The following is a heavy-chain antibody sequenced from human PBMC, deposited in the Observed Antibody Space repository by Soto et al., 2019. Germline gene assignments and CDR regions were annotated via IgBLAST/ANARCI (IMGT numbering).Heavy chain of an antibody. Sequence: PGGSLRLSCAASGFTFSSYAMIWVRHAPGKGLEWGSAISGSGGSTYYEDPVKGRYINSRDNTKNTMYLQMNSLRAEDTAVYYCAKDRSGYDPVYYYHYGMDVWGQGTTVTVSS. J-gene: IGHJ6*02. D-gene: IGHD5-12*01. CDR1: GFTFSSYA. V-gene: IGHV3-23*01. CDR3: AKDRSGYDPVYYYHYGMDV. CDR2: ISGSGGST.